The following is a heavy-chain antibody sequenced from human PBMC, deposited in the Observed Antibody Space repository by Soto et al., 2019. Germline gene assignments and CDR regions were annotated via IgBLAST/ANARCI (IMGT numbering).Heavy chain of an antibody. Sequence: QVQLVQSGAEVKKPGSSVKGSCKASGGTFSSYAISWVRQAPGQGLEWMGGIIPIFGTANYAQKFQGRVTITADESTSTAYRELSSLRSEDTAVYYCARGTLGLERGSPHYYYYGMDVWGQGTTVTVSS. J-gene: IGHJ6*02. CDR1: GGTFSSYA. V-gene: IGHV1-69*12. CDR3: ARGTLGLERGSPHYYYYGMDV. D-gene: IGHD3-16*01. CDR2: IIPIFGTA.